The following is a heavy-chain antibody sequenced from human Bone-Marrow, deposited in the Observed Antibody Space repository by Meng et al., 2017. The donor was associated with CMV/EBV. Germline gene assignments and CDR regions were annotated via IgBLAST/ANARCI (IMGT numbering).Heavy chain of an antibody. J-gene: IGHJ4*02. CDR3: ARHGPGRSQGGTMVVKGHFDY. CDR1: GGSISSSSYY. CDR2: IYYSGST. D-gene: IGHD4-23*01. V-gene: IGHV4-39*07. Sequence: SETLSLTCTVSGGSISSSSYYWGWIRQPPGKGLEWIGSIYYSGSTYYNPSLKSRVTISVDTSKNQFSLKLSSVTAADTAVYYCARHGPGRSQGGTMVVKGHFDYWGQGTLVTVSS.